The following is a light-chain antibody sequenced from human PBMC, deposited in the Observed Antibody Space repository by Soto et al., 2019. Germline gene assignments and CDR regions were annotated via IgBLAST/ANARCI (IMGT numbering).Light chain of an antibody. V-gene: IGLV2-14*01. CDR3: ISYIPSTTTHWV. J-gene: IGLJ3*02. Sequence: QSALTQPASVSGSPGQSITISCTGTNTDVGGYDRVSWYQHHPGKAPKMLIFEVFNRPSGISDRFSGSKSGDTASLPISGLQAEDEADYCCISYIPSTTTHWVFGGGTKLTVL. CDR2: EVF. CDR1: NTDVGGYDR.